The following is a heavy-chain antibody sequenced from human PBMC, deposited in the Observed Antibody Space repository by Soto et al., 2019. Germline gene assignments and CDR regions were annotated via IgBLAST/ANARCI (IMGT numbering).Heavy chain of an antibody. D-gene: IGHD2-21*01. J-gene: IGHJ4*02. CDR1: GFSFTTYG. V-gene: IGHV3-33*06. CDR2: IWYDGSNK. Sequence: QVQLVESGGGVVQPGRSLRLSCAASGFSFTTYGMHWVRQAPGEGLEWVAVIWYDGSNKYYADSVKGRFTISRDTSKKTLYRKRNSLRAEDTAVYYCAKDRGGGAVVPDYWGQGTLVTVSS. CDR3: AKDRGGGAVVPDY.